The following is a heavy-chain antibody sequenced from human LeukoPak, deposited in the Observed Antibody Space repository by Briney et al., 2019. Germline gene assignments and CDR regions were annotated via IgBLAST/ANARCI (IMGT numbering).Heavy chain of an antibody. J-gene: IGHJ6*02. Sequence: GGSLRLSCATSGLTFSNCGMSWVRQAPGKGLQWLSVIGGDGTTYYADSVKGRFTVSRDNSENTLYLQMNSLRAEDTAVYYCAKGPYGLGIYYGMDVWGQGTTVTV. CDR2: IGGDGTT. V-gene: IGHV3-23*01. CDR1: GLTFSNCG. CDR3: AKGPYGLGIYYGMDV. D-gene: IGHD3-10*01.